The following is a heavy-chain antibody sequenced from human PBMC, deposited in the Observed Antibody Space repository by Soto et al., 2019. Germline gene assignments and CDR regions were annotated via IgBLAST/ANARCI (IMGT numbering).Heavy chain of an antibody. V-gene: IGHV4-39*01. J-gene: IGHJ4*02. CDR1: GDSISSGDYY. CDR3: ARLRSGPDSGWWWAFDY. CDR2: IYYSGST. Sequence: SETLSLTCTVSGDSISSGDYYWSWIRQPPGKGLEWIGCIYYSGSTYYNPSLKSRITISVDTSKNQFSLKLNSVTAADTAVYYCARLRSGPDSGWWWAFDYWGQGALVTVSS. D-gene: IGHD6-19*01.